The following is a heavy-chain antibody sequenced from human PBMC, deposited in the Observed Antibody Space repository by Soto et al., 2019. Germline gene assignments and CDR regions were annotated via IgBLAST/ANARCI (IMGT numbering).Heavy chain of an antibody. V-gene: IGHV3-53*01. CDR1: GFTVSSNY. Sequence: GGSLRLSCAASGFTVSSNYMSWVRQAPGKGLEWVSVIYSGGSTYYADSVKGRFTISRDNSKNTLYLQMNSLRAEDTAVYYCARENVDIVDTYYYGMDVWGQGTTVTVSS. CDR2: IYSGGST. J-gene: IGHJ6*02. CDR3: ARENVDIVDTYYYGMDV. D-gene: IGHD5-12*01.